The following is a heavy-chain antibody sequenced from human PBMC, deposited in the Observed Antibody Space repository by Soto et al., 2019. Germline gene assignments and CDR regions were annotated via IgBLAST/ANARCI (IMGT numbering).Heavy chain of an antibody. V-gene: IGHV4-39*01. Sequence: QLQLQESGPGLVKPSETLSLTCTVSGGSISSSSYYWGWIRQPPGKGLEWIGSIYYSGSTYYNPSLKSRVTISVDTSKNQFSLKLSSVTAADTGVYYCARHDVGYCSGGSCYSDWYFDLWGRGTLVTVSS. J-gene: IGHJ2*01. D-gene: IGHD2-15*01. CDR1: GGSISSSSYY. CDR2: IYYSGST. CDR3: ARHDVGYCSGGSCYSDWYFDL.